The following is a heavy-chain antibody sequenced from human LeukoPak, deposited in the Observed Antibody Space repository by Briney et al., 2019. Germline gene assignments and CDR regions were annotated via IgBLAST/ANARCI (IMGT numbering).Heavy chain of an antibody. V-gene: IGHV4-39*01. CDR2: IYYSGST. D-gene: IGHD1-7*01. Sequence: PSETLSLTCTVSGGSISSSSYYWGWIRQPPGKGLEWIGSIYYSGSTYYNPSLKSRVTISVDTSKNQFSLKLSSVTAADTAVYYCARGSRRGNWNYGSFNFDYWGQGTLVTVSS. CDR1: GGSISSSSYY. CDR3: ARGSRRGNWNYGSFNFDY. J-gene: IGHJ4*02.